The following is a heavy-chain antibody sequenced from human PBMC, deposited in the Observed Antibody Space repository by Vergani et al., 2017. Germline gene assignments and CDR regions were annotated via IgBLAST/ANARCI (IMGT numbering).Heavy chain of an antibody. J-gene: IGHJ4*02. CDR3: ARLYGRDSSGSKYFDY. V-gene: IGHV5-51*03. CDR1: EYSFGNYW. Sequence: EVELVQSGPEMRKPGESLKISCKGSEYSFGNYWIGWVRQMPGKGLEWMGIIHPADSDTRYSPSFQGQVTISVDKSISTAYLPRSRLRASDSAMYYCARLYGRDSSGSKYFDYWGQGTLVTVSS. D-gene: IGHD3-22*01. CDR2: IHPADSDT.